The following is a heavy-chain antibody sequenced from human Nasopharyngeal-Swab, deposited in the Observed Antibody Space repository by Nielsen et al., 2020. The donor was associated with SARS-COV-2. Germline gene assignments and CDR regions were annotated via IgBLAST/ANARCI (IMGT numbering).Heavy chain of an antibody. CDR2: ICGSGGST. D-gene: IGHD3-10*01. Sequence: GESLKISCAASGFPYSGYDMSWVRQAPGKGPEWVAGICGSGGSTDYADSVKGRFTISRDNSKNTLYLQMNSLRAEDTAVYYCAESGTSSGTYYVNDWYFDLWGRGTLVTVAS. CDR1: GFPYSGYD. J-gene: IGHJ2*01. CDR3: AESGTSSGTYYVNDWYFDL. V-gene: IGHV3-23*01.